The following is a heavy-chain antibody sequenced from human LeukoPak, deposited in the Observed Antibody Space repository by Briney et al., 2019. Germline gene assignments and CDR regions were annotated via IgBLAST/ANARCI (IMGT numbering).Heavy chain of an antibody. Sequence: SETLSLTCTVSGGSISSYYWSWIRQPPGKGLEWIGYIYYSGSTNYNPPLKSRVTISVDTSKSQFSLKLSSVTAADTAVYYCARSEDFWSGYFSFNWFDPWGQGTLVTV. CDR1: GGSISSYY. D-gene: IGHD3-3*01. J-gene: IGHJ5*02. CDR2: IYYSGST. CDR3: ARSEDFWSGYFSFNWFDP. V-gene: IGHV4-59*01.